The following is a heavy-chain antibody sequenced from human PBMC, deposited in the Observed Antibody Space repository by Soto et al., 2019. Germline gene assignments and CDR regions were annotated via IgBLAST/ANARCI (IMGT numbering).Heavy chain of an antibody. CDR2: ISYDGSNK. V-gene: IGHV3-30*18. Sequence: QVQLVESGGGVVQPGRSLRLSCAASGFTFSSYGMHWVRQAPGKGLEWVAVISYDGSNKYYADSVKGRLTISRDNSKNTLYLQMNSLRAEDTAVYYCANNPTPYSSGWYYFDYWGQGTLVTVSS. D-gene: IGHD6-19*01. CDR3: ANNPTPYSSGWYYFDY. CDR1: GFTFSSYG. J-gene: IGHJ4*02.